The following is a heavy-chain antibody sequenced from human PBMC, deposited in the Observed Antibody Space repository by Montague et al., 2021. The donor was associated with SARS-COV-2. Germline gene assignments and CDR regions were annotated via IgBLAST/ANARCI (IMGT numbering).Heavy chain of an antibody. Sequence: SETLSLTCTVSSGSISSSSYYWGWIRQPPGKGLEWIASIYYSGSTYYNPSLKSRVTTSVDTSKNQFSLKLSSVTAADTAVYYCARQALTTMILVVITQPRRDFDLWGRGTLVTVSS. CDR1: SGSISSSSYY. V-gene: IGHV4-39*01. J-gene: IGHJ2*01. CDR2: IYYSGST. D-gene: IGHD3-22*01. CDR3: ARQALTTMILVVITQPRRDFDL.